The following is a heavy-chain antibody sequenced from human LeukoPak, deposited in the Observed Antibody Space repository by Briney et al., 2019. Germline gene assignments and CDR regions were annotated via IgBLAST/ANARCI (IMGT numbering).Heavy chain of an antibody. D-gene: IGHD4-11*01. CDR1: GFTFSSYG. Sequence: GGSLRLSCAASGFTFSSYGMHWVRQAPGEGLEWVTVISYDGSNKYYADSVKGRFTISRDNSKNTLYLQMNSLRPEDTAVYYCAKDRSSKTTYYYYGMDVWGQGTTVTVSS. J-gene: IGHJ6*02. V-gene: IGHV3-30*18. CDR3: AKDRSSKTTYYYYGMDV. CDR2: ISYDGSNK.